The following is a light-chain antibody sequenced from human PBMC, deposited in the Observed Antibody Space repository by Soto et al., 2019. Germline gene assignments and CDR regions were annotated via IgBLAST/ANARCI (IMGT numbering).Light chain of an antibody. CDR1: QSVSSSY. CDR2: GAS. CDR3: HQYWASPQT. Sequence: EVVLTQSPGTLSLSPGERATLSCRASQSVSSSYLAWYQHKRGQAPRLLMYGASSRATGFPDRFSGWGSGTDFDLPISSLEPEDFEVYCCHQYWASPQTFRQGTKVEVK. J-gene: IGKJ1*01. V-gene: IGKV3-20*01.